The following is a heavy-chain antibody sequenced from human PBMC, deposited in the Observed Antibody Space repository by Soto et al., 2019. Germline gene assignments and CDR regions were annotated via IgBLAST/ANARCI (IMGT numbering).Heavy chain of an antibody. V-gene: IGHV1-3*01. CDR3: VRRHVSATGIDWFDP. D-gene: IGHD6-13*01. J-gene: IGHJ5*02. CDR1: GYTFTSYG. CDR2: INAANGDT. Sequence: GASVKVSCKASGYTFTSYGIHWVRQAPGQRLEWMGWINAANGDTKYSPKFQGRVTITRDTSASTAYMELSSLRSEDTAVYYCVRRHVSATGIDWFDPWGPGTLVTVSS.